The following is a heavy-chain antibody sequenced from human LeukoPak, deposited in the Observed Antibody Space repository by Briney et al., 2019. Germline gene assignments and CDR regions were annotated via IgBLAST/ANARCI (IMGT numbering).Heavy chain of an antibody. CDR2: ISWNSGSI. CDR1: GFTFDDYA. Sequence: QPGRSLRLYCAASGFTFDDYAMHWVRQAPGKGLEWVSGISWNSGSIGYADSVKGRFTISRDNAKNSLYLQMNSLRAEDMALYYCAKDTGFGEFEVFDYWGQGTLVTVSS. D-gene: IGHD3-10*01. V-gene: IGHV3-9*03. J-gene: IGHJ4*02. CDR3: AKDTGFGEFEVFDY.